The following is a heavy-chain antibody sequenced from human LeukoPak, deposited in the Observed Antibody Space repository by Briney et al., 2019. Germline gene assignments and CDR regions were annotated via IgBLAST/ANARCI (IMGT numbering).Heavy chain of an antibody. V-gene: IGHV3-7*01. J-gene: IGHJ4*02. Sequence: GGSLRLSCAASGMTFSSHWMSWVRQAPGKGLEWVANIKSDGSEKYYLDSVKGRFTISRDNSKNTLYLQMNSLRAEDTAVYYCAKLLAAAGTGKDYWGQGTLVTVSS. D-gene: IGHD6-13*01. CDR2: IKSDGSEK. CDR3: AKLLAAAGTGKDY. CDR1: GMTFSSHW.